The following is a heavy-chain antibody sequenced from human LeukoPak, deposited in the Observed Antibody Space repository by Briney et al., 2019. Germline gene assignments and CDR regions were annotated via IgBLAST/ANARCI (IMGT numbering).Heavy chain of an antibody. CDR2: ISSRGTTT. CDR1: GITFSNYE. Sequence: GGSLRLSCAASGITFSNYEMNWVRQAPGKGLECASYISSRGTTTHYADSVKGRFIISRDNAENSLYLQMNSLRVEDTALYHCVRDRGTATVRSFDIWGQGTMVTVSS. D-gene: IGHD4-17*01. V-gene: IGHV3-48*03. CDR3: VRDRGTATVRSFDI. J-gene: IGHJ3*02.